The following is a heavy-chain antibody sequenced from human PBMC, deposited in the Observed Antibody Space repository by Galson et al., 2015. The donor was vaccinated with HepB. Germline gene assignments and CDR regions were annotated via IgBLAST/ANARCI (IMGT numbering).Heavy chain of an antibody. Sequence: SLRLSCAASGFTFSDYYMTWIRQAPGKGLEWVSYISSTSTYTNYADSVKGRFTISRDNAKNSLCLQMNSLRAEDTAVYYCARTRTGSYLNWFDPWGQGTLVTVSS. V-gene: IGHV3-11*03. CDR1: GFTFSDYY. J-gene: IGHJ5*02. D-gene: IGHD1-26*01. CDR3: ARTRTGSYLNWFDP. CDR2: ISSTSTYT.